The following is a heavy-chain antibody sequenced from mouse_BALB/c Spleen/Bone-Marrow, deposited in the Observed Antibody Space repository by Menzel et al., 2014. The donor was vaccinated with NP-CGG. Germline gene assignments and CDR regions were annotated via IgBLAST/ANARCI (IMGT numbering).Heavy chain of an antibody. D-gene: IGHD3-2*01. CDR3: ARALDSSGYGFAY. CDR2: IWARGST. V-gene: IGHV2-9*02. Sequence: QVQLKESGPGLVAPSQSLSITCTVSGFSLTSYGVHWVRQPPGKGLEWLGVIWARGSTNYNSALMSRLSISKDNSKSQVFLKMNSLQTDDTAMYYCARALDSSGYGFAYWGQGTLVTVSA. J-gene: IGHJ3*01. CDR1: GFSLTSYG.